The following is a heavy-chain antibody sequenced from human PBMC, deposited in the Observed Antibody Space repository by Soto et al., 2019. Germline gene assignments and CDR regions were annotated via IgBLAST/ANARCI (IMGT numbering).Heavy chain of an antibody. Sequence: EVQLLESGGGLVQPGGSLRLSCAASGFTFSSYAMSWVRQAPGKGLEWVSAISGSGGSTYYADSVKGRFTISRDNSKNTLYLQMNSLRAEDMAVYYCAKAPTNYGSGSYYYYWGQGTLVTVSS. CDR1: GFTFSSYA. CDR2: ISGSGGST. D-gene: IGHD3-10*01. CDR3: AKAPTNYGSGSYYYY. V-gene: IGHV3-23*01. J-gene: IGHJ4*02.